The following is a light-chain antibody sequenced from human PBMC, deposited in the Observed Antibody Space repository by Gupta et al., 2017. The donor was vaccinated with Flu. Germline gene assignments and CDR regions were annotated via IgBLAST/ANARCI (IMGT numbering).Light chain of an antibody. CDR2: DVS. CDR3: QVWEYKRDYHLYV. J-gene: IGLJ1*01. CDR1: KIGSES. V-gene: IGLV3-21*02. Sequence: TARITCGGDKIGSESVHWYQQKPGQAPVVVFYDVSDRPSWVPARFSGSTSGNTATLTISRVEAGDEAASYCQVWEYKRDYHLYVFGTGTEVTVL.